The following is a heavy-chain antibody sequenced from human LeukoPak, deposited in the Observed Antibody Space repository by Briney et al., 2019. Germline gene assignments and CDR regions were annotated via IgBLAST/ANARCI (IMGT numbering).Heavy chain of an antibody. CDR1: GYTFTGYY. CDR2: INPNSGGT. D-gene: IGHD6-19*01. CDR3: ARESSGWYPGDY. J-gene: IGHJ4*02. V-gene: IGHV1-2*02. Sequence: ASVKVSCTASGYTFTGYYMHWVRQAPGQGLEWMGWINPNSGGTNYAQKFQGRVTMTRDTSISTAYMELSRLRSDDTAVYYCARESSGWYPGDYWGQGTLVTVSS.